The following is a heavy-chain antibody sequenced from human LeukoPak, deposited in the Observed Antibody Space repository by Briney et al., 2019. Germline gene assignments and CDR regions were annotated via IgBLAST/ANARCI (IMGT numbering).Heavy chain of an antibody. J-gene: IGHJ1*01. CDR3: AVGAIFPYAEYFQH. V-gene: IGHV4-59*01. Sequence: SETLSLTCTVSGGSISSYYWSWIRQPPGKGLEWIGYIYYSGSTNYSPSLKSRVTISVDTSKNQFSLKLSSVTAADTAVYCCAVGAIFPYAEYFQHWGQGTLVTVSS. CDR1: GGSISSYY. CDR2: IYYSGST. D-gene: IGHD1-26*01.